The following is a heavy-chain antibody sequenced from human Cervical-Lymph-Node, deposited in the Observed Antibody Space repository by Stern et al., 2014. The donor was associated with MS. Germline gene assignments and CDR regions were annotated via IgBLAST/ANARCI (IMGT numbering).Heavy chain of an antibody. CDR3: ARGLLGSENAFDI. D-gene: IGHD2-15*01. CDR1: GYTFTSNG. V-gene: IGHV1-18*01. CDR2: SSADNGNT. Sequence: QVPLVQSGAEVKKPGASVKVSCKASGYTFTSNGISWGRKDPGQGLEWMGWSSADNGNTNDAQKLQGRVTMTTDTSTSTAYMELRSLRSDDAAVYYCARGLLGSENAFDIWGQGTMVTVSS. J-gene: IGHJ3*02.